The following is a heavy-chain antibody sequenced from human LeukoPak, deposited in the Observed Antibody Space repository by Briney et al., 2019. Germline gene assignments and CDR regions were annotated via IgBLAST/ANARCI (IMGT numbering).Heavy chain of an antibody. J-gene: IGHJ4*02. CDR2: ISGSSGRT. D-gene: IGHD3-10*01. CDR1: GFTFSLYA. Sequence: GGSLRLSCAASGFTFSLYAMTCVRQTPGEGLEWVSTISGSSGRTDYADSGKGRFPIPRDNSKYTVYLQMNSLRAEDTAMYYCAKDRDHYGSGGLDYWGQGTLVTVSS. CDR3: AKDRDHYGSGGLDY. V-gene: IGHV3-23*01.